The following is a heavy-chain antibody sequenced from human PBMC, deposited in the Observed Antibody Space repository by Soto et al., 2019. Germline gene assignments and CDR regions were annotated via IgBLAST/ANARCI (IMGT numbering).Heavy chain of an antibody. D-gene: IGHD1-26*01. CDR1: GFTFRSYA. V-gene: IGHV3-64D*06. CDR3: VKVYMGGEDY. CDR2: ISSNGGST. Sequence: VGSLRLSCSASGFTFRSYAMNWIRQAPGKGLEYVSAISSNGGSTYYADSVKGRFTISRDNSKNTLYLQMSSLRPEDTAVCYCVKVYMGGEDYWGQGTLVTVSS. J-gene: IGHJ4*02.